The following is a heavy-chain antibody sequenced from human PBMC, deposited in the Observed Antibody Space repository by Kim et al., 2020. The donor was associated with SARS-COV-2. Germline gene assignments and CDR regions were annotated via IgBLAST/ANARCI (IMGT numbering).Heavy chain of an antibody. V-gene: IGHV3-30-3*01. J-gene: IGHJ4*01. CDR1: GFTFSSYA. CDR3: ASDGHCGGDCYSYYFDY. CDR2: ISYDGSNK. Sequence: GGSLRLSCAASGFTFSSYAMHWVRQAPGKGLEWVAVISYDGSNKYYADSVKGRFTISRDNSKNTLYLQMNSLRAEDTAVYYCASDGHCGGDCYSYYFDY. D-gene: IGHD2-21*01.